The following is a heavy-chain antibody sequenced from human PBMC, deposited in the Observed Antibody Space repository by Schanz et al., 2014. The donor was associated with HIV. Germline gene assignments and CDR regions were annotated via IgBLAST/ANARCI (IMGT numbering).Heavy chain of an antibody. CDR3: AREKTTLNWFDP. Sequence: QVQVVQSGAEVKKPGASVRVSCKTSGYIFTSNGISWVRQAPGQGLEWMGWISTSNGNTNYAQKFQGRVTMTTDTSTSTAYMELTSLRSDDTAVYYCAREKTTLNWFDPWGQGTLVTVSS. V-gene: IGHV1-18*01. J-gene: IGHJ5*02. CDR2: ISTSNGNT. CDR1: GYIFTSNG. D-gene: IGHD4-4*01.